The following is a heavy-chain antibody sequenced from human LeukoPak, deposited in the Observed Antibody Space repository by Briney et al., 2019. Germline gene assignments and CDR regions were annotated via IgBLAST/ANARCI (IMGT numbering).Heavy chain of an antibody. CDR3: TTLAHVQLERLYNWFDP. D-gene: IGHD1-1*01. J-gene: IGHJ5*02. V-gene: IGHV5-51*01. Sequence: RGESLKISCKGSGYSFTTYWIGWVRQMPGKGLEWMGIIYPGDSDTRYSPSFQGQVTISADKSISTAYLQWSSLKVSDTAIYYCTTLAHVQLERLYNWFDPWGQGTLVTVSS. CDR1: GYSFTTYW. CDR2: IYPGDSDT.